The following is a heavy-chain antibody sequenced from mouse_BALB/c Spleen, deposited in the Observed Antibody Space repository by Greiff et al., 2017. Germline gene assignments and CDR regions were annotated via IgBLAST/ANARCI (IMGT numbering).Heavy chain of an antibody. CDR3: ARDEGYDGFDY. V-gene: IGHV1-7*01. Sequence: QVQLQQSGAELAKPGASVKMSCKASGYTFTSYWMHWVKQRPGQGLEWIGYINPSTGYTEYNQKFKDKATLTADKSSSTAYMQLSSLTSEDSAVYYCARDEGYDGFDYWGQGTTLTVSS. J-gene: IGHJ2*01. CDR2: INPSTGYT. D-gene: IGHD2-2*01. CDR1: GYTFTSYW.